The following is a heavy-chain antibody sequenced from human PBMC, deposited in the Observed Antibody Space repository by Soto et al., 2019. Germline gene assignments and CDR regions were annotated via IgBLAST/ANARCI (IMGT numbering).Heavy chain of an antibody. CDR3: ARVTYGDYNFLDS. V-gene: IGHV1-46*01. CDR2: VNPTFGVT. D-gene: IGHD4-17*01. Sequence: QGLLIQSGAEVRRPGATVKISCKASENTFTNFFFHWVRQAPGRSLEWLGMVNPTFGVTKYEQRFQGRLTMTGDTSTSTVFLEVRGLPSNDTALYFCARVTYGDYNFLDSWGHGTRVTVSS. J-gene: IGHJ5*01. CDR1: ENTFTNFF.